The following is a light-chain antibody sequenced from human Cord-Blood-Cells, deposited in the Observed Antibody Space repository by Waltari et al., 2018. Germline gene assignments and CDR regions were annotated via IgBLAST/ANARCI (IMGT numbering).Light chain of an antibody. V-gene: IGKV1-5*03. CDR3: QQYNSYSYT. J-gene: IGKJ2*01. CDR2: KAS. CDR1: QSISSW. Sequence: DLQMTQPPSTLSASVGDRVTITCRASQSISSWLAWYQQKPGKAPKLLSYKASSLESGVPSRFSGSGSGTEFALTISSLQPDDFATYCCQQYNSYSYTFGQGTKLEIK.